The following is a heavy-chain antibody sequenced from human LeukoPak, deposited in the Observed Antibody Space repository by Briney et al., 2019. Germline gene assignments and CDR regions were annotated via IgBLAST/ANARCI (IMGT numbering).Heavy chain of an antibody. V-gene: IGHV4-59*01. D-gene: IGHD3-3*01. Sequence: KPSETLSLTCTVSGGSISSYYWSWIRQPPGKGLEWIGYIYHSGSTNYNPSLKSRVTISVDTSKNQFSLKLSSVTAADTAVYYCARATYDFWSGYHPVPYYFDYWGQGTLVTVSS. CDR1: GGSISSYY. CDR3: ARATYDFWSGYHPVPYYFDY. J-gene: IGHJ4*02. CDR2: IYHSGST.